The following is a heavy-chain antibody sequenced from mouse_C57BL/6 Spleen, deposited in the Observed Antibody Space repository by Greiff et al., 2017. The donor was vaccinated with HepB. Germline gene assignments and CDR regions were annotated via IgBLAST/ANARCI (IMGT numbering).Heavy chain of an antibody. D-gene: IGHD2-3*01. CDR3: ARNGFYDGYPFAY. Sequence: QVQLQQPGAELVKPGASVKLSCKASGYTFTSYWMQWVKQRPGQGLEWIGEIDPSDSYTNYNQKFKGKATLTVDTSSSTAYMQLSSLTSEDSAVYYCARNGFYDGYPFAYWGQGTLVTVSA. CDR1: GYTFTSYW. V-gene: IGHV1-50*01. CDR2: IDPSDSYT. J-gene: IGHJ3*01.